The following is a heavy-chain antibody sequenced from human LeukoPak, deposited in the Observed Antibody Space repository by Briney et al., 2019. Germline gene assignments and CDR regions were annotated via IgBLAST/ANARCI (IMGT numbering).Heavy chain of an antibody. Sequence: GGSLRLSCAASGFSFSNYAMHWVRQAPGKGLEWVAVISYDGSSQYYADSVKARFIISRDTSKNALHLQMNSLTSEDTAIYYCARGARAVAFDWFDPWGQGALVTVSS. CDR3: ARGARAVAFDWFDP. CDR2: ISYDGSSQ. D-gene: IGHD6-19*01. CDR1: GFSFSNYA. J-gene: IGHJ5*02. V-gene: IGHV3-30-3*01.